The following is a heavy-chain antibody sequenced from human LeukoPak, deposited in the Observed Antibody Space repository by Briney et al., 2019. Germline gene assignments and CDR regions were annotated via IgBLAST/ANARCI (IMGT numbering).Heavy chain of an antibody. V-gene: IGHV4-59*08. D-gene: IGHD3-16*01. CDR1: AGSISNYY. CDR2: IYYNRST. Sequence: SETLSLTCTVSAGSISNYYWTWIRQPPGKGLVIGCIYYNRSTNYNPSLKSRVTISPDTSKNQFSLKLSSVTAADTAVYYCASTFSTTVGGPRYYFDYWGQGTLVTVSS. CDR3: ASTFSTTVGGPRYYFDY. J-gene: IGHJ4*02.